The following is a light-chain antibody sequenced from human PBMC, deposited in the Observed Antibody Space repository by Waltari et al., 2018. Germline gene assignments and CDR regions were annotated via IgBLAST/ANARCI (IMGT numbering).Light chain of an antibody. J-gene: IGLJ1*01. V-gene: IGLV3-21*02. CDR1: KMGSKN. Sequence: SYELTQPPSVSVAPGQTARITCDGGKMGSKNVHWYQHKPGQAPVLVVYDDGDRPSGIPERFSGSNSGNTAALTISRVDAGDEAEYYCQVWDSGSDHYVFGTVTKVTVL. CDR3: QVWDSGSDHYV. CDR2: DDG.